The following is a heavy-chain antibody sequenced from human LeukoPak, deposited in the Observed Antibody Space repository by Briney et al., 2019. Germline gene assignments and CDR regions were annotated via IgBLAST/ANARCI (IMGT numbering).Heavy chain of an antibody. CDR2: FDPEDGET. V-gene: IGHV1-24*01. Sequence: GASVKVSCKVSGYTLTELSMHWVRQAPGKGLEWMGGFDPEDGETIYAQKFQGRVTMTEDTSTDTAYMELSSLRSEDTAVYYCATVYGDYENLGRAFDIWGQGTMVTVSS. J-gene: IGHJ3*02. CDR1: GYTLTELS. CDR3: ATVYGDYENLGRAFDI. D-gene: IGHD4-17*01.